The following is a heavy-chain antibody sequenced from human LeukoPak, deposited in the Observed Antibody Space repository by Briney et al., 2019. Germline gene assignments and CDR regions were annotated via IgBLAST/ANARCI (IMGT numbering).Heavy chain of an antibody. Sequence: SQTLSLTCAISGDSVSSNSAAWNWIRQSPSRGLEWLGRTYYRSKWYNDYAVSVKSRITINPDTSKNQFSLRLRSVTASDTAVCYCARPTSKLGSFDYWGQGTLVTVSS. CDR2: TYYRSKWYN. V-gene: IGHV6-1*01. J-gene: IGHJ4*02. D-gene: IGHD2/OR15-2a*01. CDR3: ARPTSKLGSFDY. CDR1: GDSVSSNSAA.